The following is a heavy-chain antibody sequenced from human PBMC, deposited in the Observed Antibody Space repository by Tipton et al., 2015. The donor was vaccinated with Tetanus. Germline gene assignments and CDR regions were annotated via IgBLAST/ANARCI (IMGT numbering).Heavy chain of an antibody. CDR3: ARDQAGGARGWSYFDY. V-gene: IGHV4-31*03. J-gene: IGHJ4*02. Sequence: TLSLTCTVSGGSISSGGYYWSWIRQRPGKGLEWIGDIYSSGSTYSNPALKGRVTISVDTSENQFSLRMNSVTDADTVVYYCARDQAGGARGWSYFDYWGLGSLVTASS. D-gene: IGHD1-26*01. CDR1: GGSISSGGYY. CDR2: IYSSGST.